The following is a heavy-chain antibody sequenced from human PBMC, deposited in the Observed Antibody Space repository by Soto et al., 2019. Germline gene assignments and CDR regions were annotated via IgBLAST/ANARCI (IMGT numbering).Heavy chain of an antibody. J-gene: IGHJ6*02. V-gene: IGHV5-51*01. Sequence: GESLKISCKGSGYSFTSYWIGWVRQMPGKGLEWMGIIYPGDYDTRYSPSFQGQVTISADKSISTAYLQWSSLKASDTAMYYCARVGKEGIYYYYYYGMDVWGQGTTVTVSS. CDR3: ARVGKEGIYYYYYYGMDV. CDR1: GYSFTSYW. CDR2: IYPGDYDT.